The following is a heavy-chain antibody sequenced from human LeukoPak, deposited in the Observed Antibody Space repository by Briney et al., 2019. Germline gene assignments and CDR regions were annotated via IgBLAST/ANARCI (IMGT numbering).Heavy chain of an antibody. CDR1: GGSISNYY. Sequence: SETLSLTCTVSGGSISNYYWSWVRQPPGKGLEWIGYIYYSGSTTYNPSLKSRVTISVDTSKNQFSLKLSSVTAADTAVYYCAIRTYFDLWGRGTLVTVSS. CDR3: AIRTYFDL. CDR2: IYYSGST. V-gene: IGHV4-59*08. J-gene: IGHJ2*01.